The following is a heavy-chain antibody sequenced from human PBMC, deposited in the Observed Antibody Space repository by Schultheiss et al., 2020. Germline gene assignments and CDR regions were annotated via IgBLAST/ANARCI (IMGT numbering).Heavy chain of an antibody. V-gene: IGHV4-59*01. D-gene: IGHD1-14*01. Sequence: SETLSLTCTVSGGSISSYYWSWIRQPPGKGLEWIGYIYYSGSTNYNPSLKSRVTISVDTSKNQFALKLSSVTAADTAIYYCARGRSTFGRGTEGWGQGTLVTVSS. CDR2: IYYSGST. J-gene: IGHJ4*02. CDR1: GGSISSYY. CDR3: ARGRSTFGRGTEG.